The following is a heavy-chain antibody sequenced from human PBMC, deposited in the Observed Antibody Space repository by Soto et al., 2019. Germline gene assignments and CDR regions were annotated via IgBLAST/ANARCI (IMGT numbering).Heavy chain of an antibody. CDR2: LSGSCGTT. CDR3: AKDQGNYGPNWIDS. V-gene: IGHV3-23*01. CDR1: GFTFSSYA. J-gene: IGHJ5*01. Sequence: EVQLLESGGGLVQPGGSLRLSCAASGFTFSSYAMSWVRQTPGKGLEWVSTLSGSCGTTSYADSVKGQFTIARDNSKSTLYLQMNSLRAEDTAVYYCAKDQGNYGPNWIDSGGQGTLVTVSS. D-gene: IGHD3-10*01.